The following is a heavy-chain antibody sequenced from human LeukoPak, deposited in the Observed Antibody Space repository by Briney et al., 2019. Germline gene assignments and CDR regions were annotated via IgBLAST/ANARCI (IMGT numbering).Heavy chain of an antibody. D-gene: IGHD6-6*01. CDR2: INSSGGST. CDR3: ARASSDIDL. Sequence: GASETVSCKASGYTFTSYYMHWVRQAPGQGLEWMGIINSSGGSTSYAQKFQGRVTRTRDTSTSTVYMELSSLRSEDTAVYYCARASSDIDLWGGATQVSVSS. J-gene: IGHJ2*01. V-gene: IGHV1-46*03. CDR1: GYTFTSYY.